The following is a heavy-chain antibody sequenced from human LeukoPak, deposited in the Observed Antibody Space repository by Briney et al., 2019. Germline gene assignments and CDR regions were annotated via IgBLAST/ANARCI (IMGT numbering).Heavy chain of an antibody. CDR3: ARDQVAFGDYYYYYMDV. Sequence: GGSLRLSCAASGFTFSYYTMNWVRQAPGKGLEWVSYISSSSSIIYYADSVKGRFTISRDNGKNSLYLQMNSLRAEDTAVYYCARDQVAFGDYYYYYMDVWGKGTTVTVSS. V-gene: IGHV3-48*01. CDR1: GFTFSYYT. D-gene: IGHD3-10*01. J-gene: IGHJ6*03. CDR2: ISSSSSII.